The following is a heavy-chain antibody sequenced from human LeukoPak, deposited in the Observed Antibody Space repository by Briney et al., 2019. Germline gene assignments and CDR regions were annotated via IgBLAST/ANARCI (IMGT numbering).Heavy chain of an antibody. D-gene: IGHD6-19*01. CDR1: GGSISSSSYY. J-gene: IGHJ4*02. V-gene: IGHV4-39*01. Sequence: SETLSLTCTVSGGSISSSSYYWGWIRQPPGKGLEWIGSIYYSGSTYYNPSLKSRVTISVDTSKNQFSLKLSSVTAADTAVYYCARHLTSVAVAGTLLDYWGQGTLVTASS. CDR3: ARHLTSVAVAGTLLDY. CDR2: IYYSGST.